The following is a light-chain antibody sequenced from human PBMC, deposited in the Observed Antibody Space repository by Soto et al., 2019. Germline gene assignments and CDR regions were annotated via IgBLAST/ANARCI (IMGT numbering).Light chain of an antibody. CDR2: LNSDGSH. CDR1: SGHSSYA. J-gene: IGLJ2*01. CDR3: QTWGTDIHVV. V-gene: IGLV4-69*01. Sequence: QPVLTQSPSASASLGASVKLTCTLSSGHSSYAIAWHQQQSEKGPRYLMKLNSDGSHTKGDGIPDRFSGSSPGAERYLTISSLQSEDEADYYCQTWGTDIHVVFGGGTKVTVL.